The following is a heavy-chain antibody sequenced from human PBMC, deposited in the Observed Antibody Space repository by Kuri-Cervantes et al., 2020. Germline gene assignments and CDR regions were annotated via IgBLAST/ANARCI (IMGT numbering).Heavy chain of an antibody. D-gene: IGHD3-22*01. CDR2: ISSSSSYI. CDR1: GFTFSSYW. J-gene: IGHJ4*02. Sequence: GESLKISCAASGFTFSSYWMSWVRQAPGKGLEWVSSISSSSSYIYYADSVKGRFTISRDNAKNSLYLQMNSLRAEDTAVYYCARADGSSGLPSWGQGTLVTVSS. CDR3: ARADGSSGLPS. V-gene: IGHV3-21*04.